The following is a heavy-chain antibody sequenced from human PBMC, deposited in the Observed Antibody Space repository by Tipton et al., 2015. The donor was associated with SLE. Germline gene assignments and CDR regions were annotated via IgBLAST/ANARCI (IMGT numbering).Heavy chain of an antibody. CDR1: GGSISSSSYY. V-gene: IGHV4-39*07. CDR3: ARLPDYFDH. J-gene: IGHJ4*02. Sequence: TLSLTCTVPGGSISSSSYYWGWIRQPPGRGLEWIGSIYYSGSTYYNPSLKSRVTISVDTSKNQFSLKLSSVTAADTAVYYCARLPDYFDHWGQGALVTVSS. CDR2: IYYSGST.